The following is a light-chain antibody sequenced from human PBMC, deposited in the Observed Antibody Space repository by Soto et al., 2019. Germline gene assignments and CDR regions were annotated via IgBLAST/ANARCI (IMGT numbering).Light chain of an antibody. V-gene: IGKV1-39*01. CDR1: QSISSY. CDR2: AAS. J-gene: IGKJ4*01. CDR3: QQLESYPST. Sequence: DIQMTQSPSSLSASVGYRFTITCRASQSISSYLNWYQQKPGKAPKLLIYAASSLQSGVPSRFSGSGSGTDFTLTISSLQPEDFATYYCQQLESYPSTFGGGTKGDIK.